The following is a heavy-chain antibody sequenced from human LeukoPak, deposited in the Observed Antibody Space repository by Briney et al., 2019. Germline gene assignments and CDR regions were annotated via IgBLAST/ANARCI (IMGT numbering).Heavy chain of an antibody. J-gene: IGHJ4*02. Sequence: SETLSLTCTVSGGSFTIYYWSWIRQPAGKGLEWIGRIYTSGSTNYNPSLKSRVTMSVDTSNNQFSLTLNSVTAADTAVYYCARGPTPRGVAFDYWGQGTLVTVSS. CDR1: GGSFTIYY. CDR3: ARGPTPRGVAFDY. D-gene: IGHD2-15*01. V-gene: IGHV4-4*07. CDR2: IYTSGST.